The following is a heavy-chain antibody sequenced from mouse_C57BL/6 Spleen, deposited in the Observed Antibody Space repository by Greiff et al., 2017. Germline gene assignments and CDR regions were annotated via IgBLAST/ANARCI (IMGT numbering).Heavy chain of an antibody. CDR2: INPGSGGT. CDR1: GYAFTHYL. Sequence: QVQLQQSGAELVRPGTSVKVSFKASGYAFTHYLIEWVKQGPGQGLEWIGVINPGSGGTNYNEKFKGKATLTADKSTSTAYLQLSGLTSEDSAVYFCARCPCPWGFDYWGQGTTLTVSS. CDR3: ARCPCPWGFDY. J-gene: IGHJ2*01. V-gene: IGHV1-54*01.